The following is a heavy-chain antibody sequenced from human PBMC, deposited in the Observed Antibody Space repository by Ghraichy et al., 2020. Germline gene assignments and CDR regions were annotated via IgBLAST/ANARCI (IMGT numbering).Heavy chain of an antibody. V-gene: IGHV1-2*02. Sequence: ASVKVSCKASGYSFTGSSMHWMRQAPGQGLEWMDWINPKSGATKYAQQFQGRVTMTSDTSISTIYMELSSLRSDDTAVYYCARNWNGVDVWGQGTTVTVSS. D-gene: IGHD3-3*01. J-gene: IGHJ6*02. CDR2: INPKSGAT. CDR1: GYSFTGSS. CDR3: ARNWNGVDV.